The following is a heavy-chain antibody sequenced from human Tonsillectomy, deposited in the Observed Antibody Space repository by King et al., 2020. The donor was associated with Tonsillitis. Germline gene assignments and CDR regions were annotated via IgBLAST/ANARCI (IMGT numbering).Heavy chain of an antibody. V-gene: IGHV4-34*01. J-gene: IGHJ4*02. D-gene: IGHD3-22*01. CDR2: INHSGST. CDR3: ARGSDYYLIDY. CDR1: GESFSVYY. Sequence: VQLQQWGAGLWKPSETLSLTCAVYGESFSVYYWTWIRQPPGKGLEWIGEINHSGSTNYNPSLKSRLTISVDTSKNQFSLKLSSVTAADTAVYYCARGSDYYLIDYWGQGTLVTVSS.